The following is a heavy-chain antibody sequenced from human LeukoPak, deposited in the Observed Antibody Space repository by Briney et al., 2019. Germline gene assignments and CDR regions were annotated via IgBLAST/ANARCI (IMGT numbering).Heavy chain of an antibody. CDR3: ARRLTTGGFFDY. CDR1: GFTFSDYY. V-gene: IGHV3-11*06. D-gene: IGHD4-11*01. CDR2: ISSSSSYT. J-gene: IGHJ4*02. Sequence: SGGSLRLPCAASGFTFSDYYMSWIRQAPGKGLEWVSYISSSSSYTNYADSVKGRFTISRDNAKNSLYLQMNSLRAEDTAVYYCARRLTTGGFFDYWGQGTLVTVSS.